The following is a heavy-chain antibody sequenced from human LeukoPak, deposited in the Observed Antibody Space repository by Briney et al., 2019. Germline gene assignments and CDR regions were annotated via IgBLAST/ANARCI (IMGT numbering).Heavy chain of an antibody. J-gene: IGHJ4*02. CDR3: ARRRDYGGKNAQLDY. V-gene: IGHV5-51*01. D-gene: IGHD4-23*01. CDR2: IYPGDSDT. CDR1: GYSFTSYW. Sequence: GESLKISCKGSGYSFTSYWIGWLRQMPGKGLEWMGIIYPGDSDTRYSPSFQGQVTISADKSISTAYLQWSSLKASDTAMCYCARRRDYGGKNAQLDYWGQGTLVTVSS.